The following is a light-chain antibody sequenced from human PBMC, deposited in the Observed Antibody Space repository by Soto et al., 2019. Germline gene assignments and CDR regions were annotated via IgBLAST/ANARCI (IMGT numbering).Light chain of an antibody. J-gene: IGKJ4*01. CDR2: GAS. CDR3: QQFSSYPLT. CDR1: QIVGSN. Sequence: EIVMTQSPVTLSVSPGDRATLSCRASQIVGSNLAWYQQKPGQAPRLLIYGASTRATGIPDRFRGGGSGTDFTLTISRLEPEDFAVYYCQQFSSYPLTFGGGTKVDIK. V-gene: IGKV3D-15*01.